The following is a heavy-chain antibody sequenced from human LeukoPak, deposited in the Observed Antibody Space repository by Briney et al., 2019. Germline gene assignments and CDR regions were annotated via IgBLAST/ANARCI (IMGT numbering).Heavy chain of an antibody. V-gene: IGHV3-48*03. Sequence: GGSLRLSCAASGFTFSSYEMHWVRQAPGKGLEWVSYISSSGSTIYYADSVKGRFTISRDNAKNSLHLQMNSLRAEDTAVYYCARDYGGSSPFDYWGQGTLVTVSS. CDR2: ISSSGSTI. CDR1: GFTFSSYE. J-gene: IGHJ4*02. D-gene: IGHD4-23*01. CDR3: ARDYGGSSPFDY.